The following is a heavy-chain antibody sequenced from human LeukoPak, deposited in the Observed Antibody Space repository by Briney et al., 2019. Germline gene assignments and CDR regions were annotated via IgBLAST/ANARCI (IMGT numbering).Heavy chain of an antibody. CDR3: VRGRGTAVTTGNWFDP. CDR2: IHYSGST. D-gene: IGHD4-17*01. J-gene: IGHJ5*02. CDR1: GGSISSGNYD. Sequence: SQTLSLTCTVSGGSISSGNYDWNWIRQPPGKGLECIGYIHYSGSTYYNPSLKSRVTISVDTSKNQFSLKLSSVTAADTAVYYCVRGRGTAVTTGNWFDPWGQGTLVTVSS. V-gene: IGHV4-30-4*01.